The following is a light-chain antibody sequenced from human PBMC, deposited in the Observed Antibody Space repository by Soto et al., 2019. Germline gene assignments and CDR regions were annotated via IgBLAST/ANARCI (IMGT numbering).Light chain of an antibody. V-gene: IGLV2-14*01. CDR2: EVN. J-gene: IGLJ1*01. CDR3: SSYTTSSTLV. CDR1: SSDVGGYKY. Sequence: QSVLTQPASVSGSPGQSITVSCTGTSSDVGGYKYVSWYQHHPGRAPKLMIYEVNNRPSGVSHRFSGSKSGNTASLTISGLQPEDEADYYCSSYTTSSTLVFGPGTKLTVL.